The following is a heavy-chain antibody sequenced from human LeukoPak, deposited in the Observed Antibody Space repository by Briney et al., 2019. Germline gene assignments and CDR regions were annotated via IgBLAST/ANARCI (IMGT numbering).Heavy chain of an antibody. V-gene: IGHV3-11*04. CDR2: ISNSGSTI. J-gene: IGHJ4*02. CDR1: GFTLSDHY. CDR3: ARGKVETARIFDY. Sequence: GGSLRLSCAASGFTLSDHYMSWIRQAPGKGLEWVSYISNSGSTIYYADSVKGRFTISRDNAKKSLYLQMNSLRAEDTAVYHCARGKVETARIFDYWGQGTLVTVSS. D-gene: IGHD2-15*01.